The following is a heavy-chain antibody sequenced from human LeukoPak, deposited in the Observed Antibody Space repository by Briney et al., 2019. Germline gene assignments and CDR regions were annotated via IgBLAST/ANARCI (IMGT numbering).Heavy chain of an antibody. Sequence: SETLSVTCAVSGGSISSSSYYWGWIRQPPGKGLEWSGSIYYSGSTYYNPSLKSRVTISVDTSKNQFSLKLSSVTAADTAVYYCARRSYLGYCSSTSCYTRDYWGQGTLVTVSS. CDR2: IYYSGST. CDR1: GGSISSSSYY. V-gene: IGHV4-39*01. J-gene: IGHJ4*02. CDR3: ARRSYLGYCSSTSCYTRDY. D-gene: IGHD2-2*02.